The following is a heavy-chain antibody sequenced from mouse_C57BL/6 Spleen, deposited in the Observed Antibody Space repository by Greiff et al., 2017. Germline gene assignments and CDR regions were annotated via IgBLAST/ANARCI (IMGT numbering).Heavy chain of an antibody. Sequence: EVQLVESGGGLVQPGGSLSLSCAASGFTFTDYYMSWVRQPPGKALEWLGFIRNKANGYTTEYSASVKGRFTISRDTSQSILYLQMNALRAEDSATYYCARYGYGNYYYYAMDYWGQGTSVTVSS. CDR3: ARYGYGNYYYYAMDY. D-gene: IGHD2-1*01. CDR2: IRNKANGYTT. J-gene: IGHJ4*01. CDR1: GFTFTDYY. V-gene: IGHV7-3*01.